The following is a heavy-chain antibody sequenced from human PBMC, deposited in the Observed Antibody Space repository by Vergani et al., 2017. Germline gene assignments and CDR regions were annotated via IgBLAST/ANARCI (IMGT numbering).Heavy chain of an antibody. CDR3: ARDGLLAGYYGRYYYSRDL. CDR1: GFTFSNYW. CDR2: IKEDGSEK. V-gene: IGHV3-7*01. Sequence: EVQLVESGGGLVQPGGSLRLSCAASGFTFSNYWMSWVRQAPGKGLEWLANIKEDGSEKNYVDSVKGRFTISRDNAKNSLYLQMNSLRAEDTAMYYCARDGLLAGYYGRYYYSRDLWGQGTTVTVSP. D-gene: IGHD3-10*02. J-gene: IGHJ6*01.